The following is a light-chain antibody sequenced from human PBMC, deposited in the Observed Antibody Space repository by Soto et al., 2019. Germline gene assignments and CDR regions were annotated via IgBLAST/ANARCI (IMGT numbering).Light chain of an antibody. Sequence: EIVMTQSPATLSVSPGERATLSCRASQSVRSNLAWYQQKPGQAPRLLIYSASTRATGIPARFSGSGSGTEFTLTISSLQSEDFAVYYCQQYNNWPRTFGKGTKVEIK. CDR3: QQYNNWPRT. CDR2: SAS. J-gene: IGKJ1*01. CDR1: QSVRSN. V-gene: IGKV3-15*01.